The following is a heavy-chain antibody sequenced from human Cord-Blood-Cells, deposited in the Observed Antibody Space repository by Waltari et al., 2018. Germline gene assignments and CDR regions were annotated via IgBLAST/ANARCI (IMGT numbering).Heavy chain of an antibody. Sequence: QVQLVESGGGVVQPGRSLRLSCAASGFTFSSYGMHWVRQAPGKGLEWVAVISYDGSNKYYADSVKGRFTISRDKSKNTLYLQMNSLRAEDTAVYYCAKGLSSYFDYWGQGTLVTVSS. J-gene: IGHJ4*02. CDR3: AKGLSSYFDY. CDR2: ISYDGSNK. V-gene: IGHV3-30*18. CDR1: GFTFSSYG.